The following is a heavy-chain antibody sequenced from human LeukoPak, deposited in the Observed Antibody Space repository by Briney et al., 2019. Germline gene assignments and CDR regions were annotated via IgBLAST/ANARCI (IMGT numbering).Heavy chain of an antibody. CDR2: IYTSGST. CDR1: GGSISSSSYY. CDR3: AREITMVRGVIIMYFDY. Sequence: SDTLSLTCTVSGGSISSSSYYWGWIRQPPGKGLEWIGRIYTSGSTNYNPSLKSRVTMSVDKSKNQFSLKLSSVTAADTAVYYCAREITMVRGVIIMYFDYWGQGTLVTVSS. D-gene: IGHD3-10*01. V-gene: IGHV4-61*05. J-gene: IGHJ4*02.